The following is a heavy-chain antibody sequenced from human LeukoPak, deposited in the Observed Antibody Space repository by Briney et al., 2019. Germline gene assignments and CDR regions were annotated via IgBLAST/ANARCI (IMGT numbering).Heavy chain of an antibody. V-gene: IGHV4-59*01. CDR3: ARDEGNGWPLGWHFDL. CDR2: IYKTVNT. J-gene: IGHJ2*01. Sequence: SETLSLTCTVSGCSISSYYWSWVRQPPGKGLDSIVYIYKTVNTNYNPSLKSRATISVDTSKSQFSLKLTSVTAADTAVYFCARDEGNGWPLGWHFDLWGRGTLVTVSS. CDR1: GCSISSYY. D-gene: IGHD6-19*01.